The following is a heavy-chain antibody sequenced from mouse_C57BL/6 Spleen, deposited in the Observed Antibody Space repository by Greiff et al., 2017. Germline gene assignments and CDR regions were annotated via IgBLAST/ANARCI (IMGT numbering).Heavy chain of an antibody. CDR3: ARCPSDYYAMDY. V-gene: IGHV1-64*01. D-gene: IGHD6-1*01. Sequence: QVQLQQPGAELVKPGASLKLSCKASGFTFTSYWMHWVKQTPGQGLEWIGMIHPNSGSTYYNEKFKSKATLTVDNSSSTVYMQLSSLTSEDSAVYYCARCPSDYYAMDYWGQGTSVTVSS. J-gene: IGHJ4*01. CDR1: GFTFTSYW. CDR2: IHPNSGST.